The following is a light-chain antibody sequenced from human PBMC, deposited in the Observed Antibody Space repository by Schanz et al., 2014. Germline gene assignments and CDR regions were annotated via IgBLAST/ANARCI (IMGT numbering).Light chain of an antibody. Sequence: EIVLTQSPGTLSLSPGEGATLSCRASESVSSSYLAWYQQKAGQAPRLLIYAASTLQDGVPSRFSGSGSGTDFTLTISSLHPEDFGTYYCQQSSSTVIAFGGGTKVEIK. J-gene: IGKJ4*01. CDR1: ESVSSSY. CDR3: QQSSSTVIA. V-gene: IGKV3-20*01. CDR2: AAS.